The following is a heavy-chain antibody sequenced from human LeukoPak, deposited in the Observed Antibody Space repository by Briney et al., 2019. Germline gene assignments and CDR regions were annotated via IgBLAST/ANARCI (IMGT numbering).Heavy chain of an antibody. V-gene: IGHV3-30*18. CDR3: AKDSYGDSHFDY. CDR2: ISYDGSNK. Sequence: GRSLRLSCAASGFTFSSYGMHWVRQAPGKGLEWVAVISYDGSNKYYADSVKGRFTISRDNSKNTLYLQMNSLRAEDTAVCYCAKDSYGDSHFDYWGQGTLVTVSS. J-gene: IGHJ4*02. D-gene: IGHD4-17*01. CDR1: GFTFSSYG.